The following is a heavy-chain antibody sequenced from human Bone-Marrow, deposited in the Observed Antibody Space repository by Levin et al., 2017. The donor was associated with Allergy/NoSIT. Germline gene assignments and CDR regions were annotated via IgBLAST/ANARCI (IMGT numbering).Heavy chain of an antibody. Sequence: SQTLSLTCTVSGGSISSGDYYWSWIRQPPGKGLEWIGYIYYSGSTYYNPSLKSRVTISVDTSKNQFSLKLSSVTAADTAVYYCARGDPYYDFWSGYSLWGQGTLVTVSS. CDR2: IYYSGST. D-gene: IGHD3-3*01. CDR3: ARGDPYYDFWSGYSL. CDR1: GGSISSGDYY. V-gene: IGHV4-30-4*01. J-gene: IGHJ4*02.